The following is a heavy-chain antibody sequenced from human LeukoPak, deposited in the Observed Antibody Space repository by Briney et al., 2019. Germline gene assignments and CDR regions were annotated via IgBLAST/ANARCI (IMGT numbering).Heavy chain of an antibody. J-gene: IGHJ3*02. V-gene: IGHV1-18*01. CDR2: ISAYNGNT. CDR3: ARERLGLEWSRHAFDI. Sequence: ASVKVSCKASGYTFTSYGISWVRQAPGQGLEWMGWISAYNGNTNYAQKLQGRVTMTTDTSTSTAYVELRSLRSDDTAVYYCARERLGLEWSRHAFDIWGQGTMVTVSS. CDR1: GYTFTSYG. D-gene: IGHD3-3*01.